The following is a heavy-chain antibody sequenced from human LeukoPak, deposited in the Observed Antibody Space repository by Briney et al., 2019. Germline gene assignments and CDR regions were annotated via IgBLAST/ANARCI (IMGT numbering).Heavy chain of an antibody. CDR1: GFTFDDYG. CDR2: INWNGGST. CDR3: ARVGDCSSTSCPQSPINYYFDY. V-gene: IGHV3-20*04. D-gene: IGHD2-2*01. Sequence: GGSLRLSCAASGFTFDDYGMSWVRQAPGKGLEWVSGINWNGGSTAYADSVKGRFTISRDNAKNSLYLQMHSLRAEDTALYYCARVGDCSSTSCPQSPINYYFDYWGQGTLVTVSS. J-gene: IGHJ4*02.